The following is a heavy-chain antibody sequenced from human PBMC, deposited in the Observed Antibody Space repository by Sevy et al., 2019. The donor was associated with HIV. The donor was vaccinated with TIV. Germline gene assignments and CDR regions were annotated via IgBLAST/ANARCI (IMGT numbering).Heavy chain of an antibody. Sequence: ASVKDSCKASGYTFTSYDINWVRQATGQGLEWMGWMNPNSGNTGYAQKFQGRVTMTRNTSISTAYMELSSLRSEDTAVYYCARDSSGVYGMDVWGQGTTVTVSS. J-gene: IGHJ6*02. D-gene: IGHD6-19*01. CDR2: MNPNSGNT. CDR1: GYTFTSYD. CDR3: ARDSSGVYGMDV. V-gene: IGHV1-8*01.